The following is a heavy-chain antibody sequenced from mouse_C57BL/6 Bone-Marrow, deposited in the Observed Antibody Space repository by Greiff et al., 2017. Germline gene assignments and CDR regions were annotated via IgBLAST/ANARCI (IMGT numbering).Heavy chain of an antibody. D-gene: IGHD2-2*01. J-gene: IGHJ4*01. CDR2: IWSGGST. V-gene: IGHV2-5*01. CDR3: AKKSGYDLCYAMDY. CDR1: GFSLTSYG. Sequence: VQRVESGPGLVQPSQSLSITCTASGFSLTSYGVHWVRQSPGKGLEWLGVIWSGGSTDYNAAFMSRLSITKDNSKCQVFFKMNSLQADDTAIYYCAKKSGYDLCYAMDYWGQGTSVTVSS.